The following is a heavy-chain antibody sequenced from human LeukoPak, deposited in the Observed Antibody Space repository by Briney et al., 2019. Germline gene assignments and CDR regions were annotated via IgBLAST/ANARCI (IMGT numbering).Heavy chain of an antibody. CDR2: INPNSGGT. J-gene: IGHJ4*02. V-gene: IGHV1-2*02. D-gene: IGHD3-22*01. Sequence: ASVKVSCKASGYTFTGYYMHWVRQAPGQGLEWMGWINPNSGGTNYAQKFQGRVTMTGDTSISTAYMELSRLRSDDTAVYYCARAPRSSYYDSSGSWGQGTLVTVSS. CDR1: GYTFTGYY. CDR3: ARAPRSSYYDSSGS.